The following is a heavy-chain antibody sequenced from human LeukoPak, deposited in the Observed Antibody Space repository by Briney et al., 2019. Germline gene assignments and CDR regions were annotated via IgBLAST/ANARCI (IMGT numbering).Heavy chain of an antibody. D-gene: IGHD3-10*01. J-gene: IGHJ4*02. CDR3: ARYDMVRGVFDY. Sequence: SETLSLTCTVSGGSISSYYWSWIRQPPGKGLEWIGYIYYSGSTNYNPSLKSRVTISVDTSKNQFSLKLSSVTAADTAVYYCARYDMVRGVFDYWGQGTLVTVSS. V-gene: IGHV4-59*01. CDR1: GGSISSYY. CDR2: IYYSGST.